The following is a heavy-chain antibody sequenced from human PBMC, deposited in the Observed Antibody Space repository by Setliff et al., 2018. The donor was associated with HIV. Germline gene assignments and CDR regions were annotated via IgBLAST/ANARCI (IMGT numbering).Heavy chain of an antibody. CDR2: IYYSGST. Sequence: KSSETLSLTCTVSGGSISSYYWSWIRQPPGKGLEWIGFIYYSGSTNYNPSLKSRVTISVDTSKNQFSLKLSSVTAADTAVYYCARGKSYNFWSGYTISRVYFDYWGQGTLVTVSS. CDR1: GGSISSYY. D-gene: IGHD3-3*01. V-gene: IGHV4-59*01. J-gene: IGHJ4*02. CDR3: ARGKSYNFWSGYTISRVYFDY.